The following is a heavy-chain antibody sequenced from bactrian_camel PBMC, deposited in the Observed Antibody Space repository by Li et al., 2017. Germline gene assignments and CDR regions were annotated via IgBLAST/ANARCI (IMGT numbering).Heavy chain of an antibody. Sequence: DVQLVESGGGLVQPGGSLRLSCAASGFTFSSYAMSWVRQAPGKGLEWVSSSLIGTGRTYYADSVKGRFTISRDNAKNIVYLQLNSLKDEDQAMYYCARPATPAYVLSGYDYWGQGTQVTVS. V-gene: IGHV3S40*01. CDR2: SLIGTGRT. CDR1: GFTFSSYA. D-gene: IGHD1*01. J-gene: IGHJ4*01. CDR3: ARPATPAYVLSGYDY.